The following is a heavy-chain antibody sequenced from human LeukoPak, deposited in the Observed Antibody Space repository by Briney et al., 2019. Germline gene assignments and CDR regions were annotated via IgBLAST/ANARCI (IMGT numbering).Heavy chain of an antibody. CDR2: ISDSGSIT. CDR1: GFAFSSQA. J-gene: IGHJ4*02. V-gene: IGHV3-23*01. Sequence: GGSLRLSCAASGFAFSSQAMGWVRQAPGKGLEWVSVISDSGSITYYADSVKGRFTISRDNSKNTLFLQMNSLRAEDTAVYYCAKDTRRTSGWYFFDYWGQGTLVTVSS. D-gene: IGHD6-19*01. CDR3: AKDTRRTSGWYFFDY.